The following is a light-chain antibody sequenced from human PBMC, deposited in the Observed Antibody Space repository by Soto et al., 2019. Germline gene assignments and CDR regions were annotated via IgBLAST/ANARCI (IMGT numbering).Light chain of an antibody. Sequence: ESVLTQSPGTLSLSPGERATLSCRASQSVTSTYLAWYQQKPGQAPRLLIYGASSRATGIPDRFSGSGSGTDFTLTMSRLEPEDFAMYYCQQYGSSPRAFGQGTKVEIK. CDR1: QSVTSTY. CDR2: GAS. J-gene: IGKJ1*01. V-gene: IGKV3-20*01. CDR3: QQYGSSPRA.